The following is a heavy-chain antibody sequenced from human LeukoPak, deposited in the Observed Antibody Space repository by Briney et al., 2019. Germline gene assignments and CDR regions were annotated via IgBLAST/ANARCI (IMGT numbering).Heavy chain of an antibody. V-gene: IGHV3-23*01. CDR2: ISGSGGST. Sequence: GGSLRLSCAASGFTFSSYGMSWVRQAPGKGLEWVSAISGSGGSTYYADSVKGRFTISRDNAKNSLYLQMNSLRAEDTAVYYCARVLRYCSGGNCYSGGLGYMDVWGKGTTVTISS. CDR1: GFTFSSYG. D-gene: IGHD2-15*01. J-gene: IGHJ6*03. CDR3: ARVLRYCSGGNCYSGGLGYMDV.